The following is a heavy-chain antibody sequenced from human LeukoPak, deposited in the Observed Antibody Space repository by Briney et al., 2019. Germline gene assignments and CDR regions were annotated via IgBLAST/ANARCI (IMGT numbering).Heavy chain of an antibody. J-gene: IGHJ6*02. Sequence: SETLSLTCTVSGASISSYYWSWIRQPPGKGLEWIGYISYSGSTHYNPSLKSRLTISADTSKNQFSLKLSSVTAADTAVYYCARGGSGYDSFYYYGMYVWGQGTTVTVSS. CDR1: GASISSYY. CDR2: ISYSGST. V-gene: IGHV4-59*01. D-gene: IGHD5-12*01. CDR3: ARGGSGYDSFYYYGMYV.